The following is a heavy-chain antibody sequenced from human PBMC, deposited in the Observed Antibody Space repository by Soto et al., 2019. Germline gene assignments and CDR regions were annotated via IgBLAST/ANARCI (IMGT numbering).Heavy chain of an antibody. CDR1: CGSISSGEYY. CDR2: TYYSGST. V-gene: IGHV4-30-4*01. CDR3: ARREIHGPTDY. D-gene: IGHD1-26*01. J-gene: IGHJ4*01. Sequence: SETLSLTWTVSCGSISSGEYYWGWIRQPPGKGLEWIGHTYYSGSTYYNPSLKSRVTISVDTSKNQFPLKLSSVTAADTALYYCARREIHGPTDYWGHGTLDTVSP.